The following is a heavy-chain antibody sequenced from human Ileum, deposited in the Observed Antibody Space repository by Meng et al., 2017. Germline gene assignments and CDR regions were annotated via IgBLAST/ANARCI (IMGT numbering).Heavy chain of an antibody. CDR2: ISHSGSA. V-gene: IGHV4-4*02. Sequence: QGQLQESGLGLVRPSRTLSLTCSVSSGSISSNTYWSWVRQPPGKGLEWIGQISHSGSAYYNPSLKSRVTMSVDKSKSQFSLMLTSVTAADTAIYYCARHGGYSQDFWGQGTLVTVSS. CDR3: ARHGGYSQDF. CDR1: SGSISSNTY. J-gene: IGHJ4*02. D-gene: IGHD4-23*01.